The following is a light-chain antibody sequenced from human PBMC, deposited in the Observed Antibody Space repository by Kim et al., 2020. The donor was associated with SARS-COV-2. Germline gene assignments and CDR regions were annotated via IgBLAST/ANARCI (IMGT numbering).Light chain of an antibody. J-gene: IGKJ4*01. Sequence: DIQMTQSPSPLSASVGDRVTITCRASQSISSYLNWYQQKPGKAPKLLIYAASSLQSGDPSRFSGSGSGTDFTLTISSLQPEDFATYYCQQSYSTPLTFGGGTKVDIK. CDR2: AAS. V-gene: IGKV1-39*01. CDR3: QQSYSTPLT. CDR1: QSISSY.